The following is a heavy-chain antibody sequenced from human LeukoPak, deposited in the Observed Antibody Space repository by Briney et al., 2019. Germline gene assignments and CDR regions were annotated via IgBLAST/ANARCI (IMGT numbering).Heavy chain of an antibody. J-gene: IGHJ4*02. D-gene: IGHD4-23*01. CDR3: ATNVAAWTVGVGELGDPQYFDY. CDR1: GCTLTELS. CDR2: FDPEDGET. V-gene: IGHV1-24*01. Sequence: ASVKVSCKVSGCTLTELSMHWVRQAPGKGLEWMGGFDPEDGETIYAQKFQGRVTMTEDTSTDTAYMELSSLRSEDTAVYYCATNVAAWTVGVGELGDPQYFDYWGQGTLVTVSS.